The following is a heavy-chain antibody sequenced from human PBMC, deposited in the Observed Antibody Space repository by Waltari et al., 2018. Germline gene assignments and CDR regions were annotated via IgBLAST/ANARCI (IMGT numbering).Heavy chain of an antibody. D-gene: IGHD3-9*01. J-gene: IGHJ4*02. V-gene: IGHV3-74*01. CDR2: INSEGRTI. CDR3: ASAYYDILD. Sequence: EVQLEESGGGLVQPGGSLRLSCAASGFTFSSYWMHWVRQAPGKGLVWVSRINSEGRTISYADAVKGRFTISRDNAKNTLYLQMNSLSAEDTAVYYCASAYYDILDWGQGTLVTVSS. CDR1: GFTFSSYW.